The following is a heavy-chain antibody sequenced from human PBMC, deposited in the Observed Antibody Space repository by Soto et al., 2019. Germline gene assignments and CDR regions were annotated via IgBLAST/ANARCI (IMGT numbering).Heavy chain of an antibody. D-gene: IGHD2-2*01. CDR3: ARDGDCSSTSCNYYYYYGMDV. CDR2: IKQDGSEK. V-gene: IGHV3-7*01. J-gene: IGHJ6*02. Sequence: GGSLRLSCAASGFTFSSYWMSWVRQAPGKGLEWVANIKQDGSEKYYVDSVKGRFTISRDNAKNSLYLQMNSLRAEDTAVYYCARDGDCSSTSCNYYYYYGMDVWGQGTTVTVSS. CDR1: GFTFSSYW.